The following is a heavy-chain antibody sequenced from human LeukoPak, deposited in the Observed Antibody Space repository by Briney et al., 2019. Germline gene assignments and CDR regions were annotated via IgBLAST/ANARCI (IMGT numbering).Heavy chain of an antibody. CDR2: ISGSGGST. J-gene: IGHJ4*02. CDR3: ASAASSSWYYFDY. CDR1: GFTFSSYA. V-gene: IGHV3-23*01. D-gene: IGHD6-13*01. Sequence: GGSLRLSCAASGFTFSSYAMRGVRAALGKGLEWVSAISGSGGSTYYADSVKGRFTISRDNSKNTLYLQMNSLRAEDTAVYYCASAASSSWYYFDYWGQGTLVTVSS.